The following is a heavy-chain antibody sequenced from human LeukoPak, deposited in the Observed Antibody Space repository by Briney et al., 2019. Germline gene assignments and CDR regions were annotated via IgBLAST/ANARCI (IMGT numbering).Heavy chain of an antibody. J-gene: IGHJ6*02. CDR3: ASLPIVVVPAFYYYYCYGMDV. CDR2: IYYSGST. Sequence: SETLSLTCTVSGGSISSYYWGWIRQPPGKGLEWIGSIYYSGSTYYNPSLKSRVTISVDTSKNQFSLKLSSVTAADTAVYYCASLPIVVVPAFYYYYCYGMDVWGQGTTVTVSS. CDR1: GGSISSYY. V-gene: IGHV4-39*01. D-gene: IGHD2-2*01.